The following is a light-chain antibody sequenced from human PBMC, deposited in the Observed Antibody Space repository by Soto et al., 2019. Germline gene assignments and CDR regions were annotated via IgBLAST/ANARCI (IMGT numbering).Light chain of an antibody. CDR3: PSPTPGSLYV. J-gene: IGLJ1*01. Sequence: QSALTQPASVSGSPGQSITISCTGTSSDVGGYNYVSWYQQYPGRVPKLLIYKVSNRPSGISNRFSGSKSGNTASLTISGLPAEDEADYFCPSPTPGSLYVFGSGNKLTVL. CDR2: KVS. CDR1: SSDVGGYNY. V-gene: IGLV2-14*01.